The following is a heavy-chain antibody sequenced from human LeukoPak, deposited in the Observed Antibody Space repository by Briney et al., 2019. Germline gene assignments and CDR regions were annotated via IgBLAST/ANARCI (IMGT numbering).Heavy chain of an antibody. D-gene: IGHD3-10*01. Sequence: PSETLSLTCAVYGGSFSGYYWSWIRQPPGKGLEWIGEINHSGSTNYNPSLKSRVTISVDTSKNQFSLKLSSVTAADTAVYYCASTMVRGVMEDDYGGQGTLVTVSS. J-gene: IGHJ4*02. CDR2: INHSGST. CDR1: GGSFSGYY. V-gene: IGHV4-34*01. CDR3: ASTMVRGVMEDDY.